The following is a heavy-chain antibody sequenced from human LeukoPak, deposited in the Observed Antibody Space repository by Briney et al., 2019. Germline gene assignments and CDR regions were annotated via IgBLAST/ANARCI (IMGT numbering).Heavy chain of an antibody. CDR1: GFIFSNYW. Sequence: GGSLRLSCVASGFIFSNYWMSWVRQAPGKGLEWVANIKRDGSERYYVDSVKGRITISRDNAKNSLYLQMSSLRAEDTAVYYCARENWFAFDMWGQGTLVTVSS. J-gene: IGHJ3*02. V-gene: IGHV3-7*01. CDR3: ARENWFAFDM. D-gene: IGHD3-9*01. CDR2: IKRDGSER.